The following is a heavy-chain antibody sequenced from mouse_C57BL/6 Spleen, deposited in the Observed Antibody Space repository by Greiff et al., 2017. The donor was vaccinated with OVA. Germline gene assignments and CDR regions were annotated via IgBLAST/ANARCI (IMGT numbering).Heavy chain of an antibody. CDR1: GYSFTSYY. J-gene: IGHJ2*01. V-gene: IGHV1-66*01. Sequence: QVQLQQSGPELVKPGASVKISCKASGYSFTSYYIHWVKQRPGQGLEWIGRIYPGRGNTKYNEKFKGKATLTADTSSSTAYMLLSSLTSEDSAVYYCARKDGYYDYWGQGTTLTVSS. CDR3: ARKDGYYDY. D-gene: IGHD2-3*01. CDR2: IYPGRGNT.